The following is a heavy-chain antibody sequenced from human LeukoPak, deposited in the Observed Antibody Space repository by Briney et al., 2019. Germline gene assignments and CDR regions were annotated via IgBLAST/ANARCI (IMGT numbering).Heavy chain of an antibody. CDR1: GFTFSSYS. D-gene: IGHD5-12*01. J-gene: IGHJ3*02. CDR3: ARPKYSGYDYEWAFDI. CDR2: ISSSSSYI. Sequence: GGSLRLSCAASGFTFSSYSMNWVRQAPGKGLEWVSSISSSSSYIYYADSVKGRFTISRDNAKNSLYLQMNSLRAEDTAVYYCARPKYSGYDYEWAFDIWGQGTMVTVSS. V-gene: IGHV3-21*04.